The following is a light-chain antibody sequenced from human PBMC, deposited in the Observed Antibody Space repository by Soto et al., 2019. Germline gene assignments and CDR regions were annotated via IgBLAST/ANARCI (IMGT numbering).Light chain of an antibody. CDR3: QSYDSSLSGYV. V-gene: IGLV1-40*01. CDR2: ANI. CDR1: SSNIGTGYD. J-gene: IGLJ1*01. Sequence: QSVLTQPPSVSGAPGQRVTISCTVSSSNIGTGYDVHWYKQLPGTAPKLLIYANINRPSGVPDRYSGSKSGTSASLAITGLQAEDEADYYCQSYDSSLSGYVFGSGTKVTVL.